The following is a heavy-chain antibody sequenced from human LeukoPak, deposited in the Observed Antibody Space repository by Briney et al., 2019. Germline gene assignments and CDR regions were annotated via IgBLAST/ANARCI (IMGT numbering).Heavy chain of an antibody. J-gene: IGHJ4*02. V-gene: IGHV3-33*06. D-gene: IGHD3-9*01. CDR1: GFTFSSYG. Sequence: GRSLRLSCAASGFTFSSYGMHWVRQAPGKGLEWVAVIWYDGSNKYYADSVKGRFTISRDNSKNTLYLQMNSLRAEDTAVYYCAKDVERLDYFDYWGQGTLVTVSS. CDR3: AKDVERLDYFDY. CDR2: IWYDGSNK.